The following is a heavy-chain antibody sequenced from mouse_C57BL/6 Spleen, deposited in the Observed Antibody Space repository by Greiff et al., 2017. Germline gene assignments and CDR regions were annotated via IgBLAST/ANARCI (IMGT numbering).Heavy chain of an antibody. D-gene: IGHD2-4*01. CDR3: ARYDYYDYDGFAY. CDR2: IYPGDGDT. J-gene: IGHJ3*01. V-gene: IGHV1-82*01. CDR1: GYAFSSSW. Sequence: QVQLKQSGPELVKPGASVKISCKASGYAFSSSWMNWVKQRPGKGLEWIGRIYPGDGDTNYNGKFKGKATLTADKSSSTAYMQLSSLTSEDSAVYFCARYDYYDYDGFAYWGQGTLVTVSA.